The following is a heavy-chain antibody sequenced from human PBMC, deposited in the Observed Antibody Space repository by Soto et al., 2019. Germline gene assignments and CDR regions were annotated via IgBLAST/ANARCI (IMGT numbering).Heavy chain of an antibody. V-gene: IGHV5-51*01. CDR3: ARGYFDSGHGYDL. J-gene: IGHJ5*02. Sequence: GESLKISCKGPGHLFNNHWIGWVRQTPGKGLEWMGLIFTRDSEAKTSPSFQGHVSFSVDNSINTVYLQWTSLKTTDTGIYFCARGYFDSGHGYDLWGQGTLVTVSS. CDR1: GHLFNNHW. D-gene: IGHD3-10*01. CDR2: IFTRDSEA.